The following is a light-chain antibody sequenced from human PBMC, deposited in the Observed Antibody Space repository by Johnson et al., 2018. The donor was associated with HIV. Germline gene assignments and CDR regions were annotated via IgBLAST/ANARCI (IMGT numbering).Light chain of an antibody. V-gene: IGLV1-51*01. CDR3: GTWDGSLSAGV. Sequence: QSVLTQPPSVSAAPGQKVTISCSGSSSNIGNNYVSWYQQLPGTAPKLLIYDNNKRPSGIPDRFSGSKSGTSATLGIIELQTGDEADYYCGTWDGSLSAGVFGTGTKVTVL. CDR2: DNN. CDR1: SSNIGNNY. J-gene: IGLJ1*01.